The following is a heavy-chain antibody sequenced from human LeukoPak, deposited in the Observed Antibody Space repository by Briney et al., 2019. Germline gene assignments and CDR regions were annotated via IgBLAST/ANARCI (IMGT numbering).Heavy chain of an antibody. J-gene: IGHJ4*02. D-gene: IGHD3-10*01. CDR1: GFTFSNYA. V-gene: IGHV3-23*01. CDR2: ISGSGANT. CDR3: AKLGTFYYGSGTYSHFDY. Sequence: GGSLRLSCAASGFTFSNYAMSWVRQAPGKGLEWVSVISGSGANTYYADSVKGRFTISRDNSKNTLYLQMNSLRAEDTAIYYCAKLGTFYYGSGTYSHFDYWGQGTLVTVSS.